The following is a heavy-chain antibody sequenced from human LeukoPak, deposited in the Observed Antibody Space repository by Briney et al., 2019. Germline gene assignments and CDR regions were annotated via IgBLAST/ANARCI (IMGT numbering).Heavy chain of an antibody. CDR1: GGSFSGYY. CDR3: ARRVLVARVPGYLGL. D-gene: IGHD2-8*02. V-gene: IGHV4-34*01. Sequence: PSETLSLTCAVYGGSFSGYYWSWIRQPPGKGLEWIGEINHSGSTNYNPSLKSRVTISVDTSKDQFSLKLSSVTAADTAVYYCARRVLVARVPGYLGLWGRGTLVTVSS. CDR2: INHSGST. J-gene: IGHJ2*01.